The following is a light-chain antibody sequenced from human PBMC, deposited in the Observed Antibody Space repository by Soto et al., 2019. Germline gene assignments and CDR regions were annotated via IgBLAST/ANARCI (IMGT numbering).Light chain of an antibody. CDR3: SSYTSSSTYV. J-gene: IGLJ1*01. V-gene: IGLV2-14*01. CDR2: HVS. Sequence: QSVLAQPASVSGSPGQSITISCTGSSSDVPGYNFVSWYQQHPGKAPKLMIYHVSNRPSGISNRFSGSKSGNTASLTISGLQDEDESDYYCSSYTSSSTYVFGTGTKVXVL. CDR1: SSDVPGYNF.